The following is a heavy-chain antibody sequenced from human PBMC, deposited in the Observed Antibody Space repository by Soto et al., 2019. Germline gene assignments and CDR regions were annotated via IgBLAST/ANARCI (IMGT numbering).Heavy chain of an antibody. CDR3: AKDGEGMGNWNYFDY. D-gene: IGHD1-1*01. V-gene: IGHV3-43*01. Sequence: GGSLRLSCAASGFTFDDYTMHWVRQAPGKGLEWVSLISWDGGSTYYADSVKGRFTISRENSKNSLYLQMNSLRTEDTALYYCAKDGEGMGNWNYFDYWGQGTLVTVSS. CDR1: GFTFDDYT. CDR2: ISWDGGST. J-gene: IGHJ4*02.